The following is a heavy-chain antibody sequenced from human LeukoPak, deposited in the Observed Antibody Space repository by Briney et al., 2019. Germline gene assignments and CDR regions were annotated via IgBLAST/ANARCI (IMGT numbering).Heavy chain of an antibody. D-gene: IGHD2-15*01. J-gene: IGHJ4*02. CDR2: FGSSANT. CDR3: AKRGGGVVLVDTTRYYFDS. Sequence: GGSLRLSGAASGFTFKTYAMSWVRQAPGKGLEWVSTFGSSANTYYADSVKGRFTISRDNSRNTLYLQMNTLKVGDTAVYYCAKRGGGVVLVDTTRYYFDSWGQGTLVTVSS. V-gene: IGHV3-23*01. CDR1: GFTFKTYA.